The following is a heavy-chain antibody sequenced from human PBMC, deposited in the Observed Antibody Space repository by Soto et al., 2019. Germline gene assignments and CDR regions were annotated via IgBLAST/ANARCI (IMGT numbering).Heavy chain of an antibody. CDR1: GFTFSSYG. CDR2: ISYDGSNK. V-gene: IGHV3-30*18. Sequence: GGSLRLSCAASGFTFSSYGMHWVRQAPGKGLEWVAVISYDGSNKYYADSVKGRFTISRDNSKNTLYLQMNSLRAEDTAVYYCANLIVVVVAAHVDNTNAFDIWGQGTMVTVSS. D-gene: IGHD2-15*01. J-gene: IGHJ3*02. CDR3: ANLIVVVVAAHVDNTNAFDI.